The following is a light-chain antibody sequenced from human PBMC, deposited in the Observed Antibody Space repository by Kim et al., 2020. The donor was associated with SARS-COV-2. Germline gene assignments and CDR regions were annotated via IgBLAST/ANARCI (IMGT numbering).Light chain of an antibody. CDR2: ASS. Sequence: ASVGDRVIITWRASQGITNSLAWFQQRPGKAPKSLIYASSILQSGVPSRFSGSGSGTDFTLTISSRQSEDFGTYYCQQYKNYPFTFGGGTKVDIK. CDR3: QQYKNYPFT. V-gene: IGKV1-16*01. CDR1: QGITNS. J-gene: IGKJ4*01.